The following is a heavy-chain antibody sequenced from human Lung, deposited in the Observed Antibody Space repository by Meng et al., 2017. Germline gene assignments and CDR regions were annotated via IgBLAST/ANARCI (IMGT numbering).Heavy chain of an antibody. CDR1: GGSFSDYY. J-gene: IGHJ4*02. CDR3: ARGPTTMAHDFDY. Sequence: QVRAQQWGACLLKPSDTRSRTCVVSGGSFSDYYWSWIRQPPGKGLEWIGEINHSGSTNYNPSLESRATISVDTSQNNLSLKLSSVTAADSAVYYCARGPTTMAHDFDYWGQGTLVTVSS. V-gene: IGHV4-34*01. D-gene: IGHD4-11*01. CDR2: INHSGST.